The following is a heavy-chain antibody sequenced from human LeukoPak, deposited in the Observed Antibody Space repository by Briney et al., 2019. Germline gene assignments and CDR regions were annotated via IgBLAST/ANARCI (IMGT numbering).Heavy chain of an antibody. Sequence: ASVKVSCKASGYTFTSYGISWVRQAPGQGLEWMGWISAYNGNTNYAQKLQGRVTMTTDTSTSTAYMELRSLRSDDTAVYYCARVVAARPFVEYFQHWGQGTLVTVSS. D-gene: IGHD6-6*01. J-gene: IGHJ1*01. V-gene: IGHV1-18*01. CDR2: ISAYNGNT. CDR3: ARVVAARPFVEYFQH. CDR1: GYTFTSYG.